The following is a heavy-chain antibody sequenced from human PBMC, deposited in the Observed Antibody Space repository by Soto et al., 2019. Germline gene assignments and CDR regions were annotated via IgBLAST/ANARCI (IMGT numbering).Heavy chain of an antibody. CDR3: AIYSSGYYSPSSTYYYYYGMDV. CDR2: ISAYNGNT. V-gene: IGHV1-18*04. CDR1: GYTFTSYG. D-gene: IGHD3-22*01. J-gene: IGHJ6*02. Sequence: QVQLVQSGAEVKKPGASVKVSCKASGYTFTSYGISWVRQAPGQGLEWMGWISAYNGNTNYAQKLQGRVTMTTDTPTSTAYVELRSLRSDDTAVHSCAIYSSGYYSPSSTYYYYYGMDVWVQGTTVTVSS.